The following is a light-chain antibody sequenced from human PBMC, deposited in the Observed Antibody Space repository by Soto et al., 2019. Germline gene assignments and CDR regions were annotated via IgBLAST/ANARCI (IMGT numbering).Light chain of an antibody. CDR3: QQYGGSPRT. J-gene: IGKJ1*01. Sequence: EIVLTQSPGTLSLSQGQRATLSCRASQSVNSTYLAWYQQKPGQAPRLLIYGASTRATGIPDRLSGSGSGTDFTLTISRLEPEDFAVYYCQQYGGSPRTFGQGTKVEIK. CDR2: GAS. CDR1: QSVNSTY. V-gene: IGKV3-20*01.